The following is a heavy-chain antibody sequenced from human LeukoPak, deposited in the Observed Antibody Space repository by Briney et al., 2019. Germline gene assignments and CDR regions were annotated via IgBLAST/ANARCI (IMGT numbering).Heavy chain of an antibody. CDR2: IKHDGSEK. Sequence: GGPLTLLCAASGFIFNTHWMICLCQAPGKGWEWVASIKHDGSEKYYVESVKGRLTISRDNARNSMNLEMDSMRAEDTAVYYCARGHYGLEVWGQGTTVTVSS. CDR3: ARGHYGLEV. J-gene: IGHJ6*02. CDR1: GFIFNTHW. V-gene: IGHV3-7*05.